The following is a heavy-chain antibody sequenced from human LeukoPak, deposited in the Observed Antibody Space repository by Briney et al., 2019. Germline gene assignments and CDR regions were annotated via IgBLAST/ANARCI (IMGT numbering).Heavy chain of an antibody. CDR2: IYYSGST. CDR3: ARINIASGSYEFDY. J-gene: IGHJ4*02. D-gene: IGHD1-26*01. CDR1: GGSISSYY. V-gene: IGHV4-59*12. Sequence: SETLSLTCTVSGGSISSYYWSWIRQPPGKGLEWIGSIYYSGSTYYNPSLKSRVTISVDTSKNQFSLKLSSVTAADTAVYYCARINIASGSYEFDYWGQGTLVTVSS.